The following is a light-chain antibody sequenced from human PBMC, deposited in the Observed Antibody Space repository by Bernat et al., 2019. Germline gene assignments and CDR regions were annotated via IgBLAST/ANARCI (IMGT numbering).Light chain of an antibody. V-gene: IGKV1-39*01. J-gene: IGKJ4*01. CDR1: QIISSY. CDR2: AAS. Sequence: DIQMTQSPSSLSASVGDRVTITCRASQIISSYLNWYQQKPGKAPKPLIYAASSLQSGVPSRFSGRGSGTDFTLTISSLQPEDFATYYCQQSYSTPATFGGGTKVEIK. CDR3: QQSYSTPAT.